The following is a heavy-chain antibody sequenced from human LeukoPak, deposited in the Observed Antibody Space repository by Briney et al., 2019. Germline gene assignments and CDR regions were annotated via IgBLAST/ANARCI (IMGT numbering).Heavy chain of an antibody. CDR3: ARRMDSGAFDI. D-gene: IGHD3/OR15-3a*01. CDR2: IYYSGST. Sequence: SETLSLTCTVSGGSISSSSYYWGWIRQPPGKGLEWIGSIYYSGSTYYNPSLKSRVTISVDTSKNQFSLKLSSVTAADTAVYYCARRMDSGAFDIWGQGTMVTVSS. J-gene: IGHJ3*02. CDR1: GGSISSSSYY. V-gene: IGHV4-39*07.